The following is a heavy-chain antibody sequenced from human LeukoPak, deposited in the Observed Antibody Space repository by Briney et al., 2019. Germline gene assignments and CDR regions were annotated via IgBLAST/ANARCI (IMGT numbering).Heavy chain of an antibody. CDR3: ARVILEYSSSWYGLDAFDI. V-gene: IGHV4-4*07. J-gene: IGHJ3*02. CDR2: IYTSGST. D-gene: IGHD6-13*01. CDR1: GGSISSYY. Sequence: SETLSLTCTVSGGSISSYYWSWIRQPAGKGLEWIGRIYTSGSTNYNPSLKSRVTISVDTSKNQFSLKLSSVTAADTAVYYCARVILEYSSSWYGLDAFDIWGQGTMVTVSS.